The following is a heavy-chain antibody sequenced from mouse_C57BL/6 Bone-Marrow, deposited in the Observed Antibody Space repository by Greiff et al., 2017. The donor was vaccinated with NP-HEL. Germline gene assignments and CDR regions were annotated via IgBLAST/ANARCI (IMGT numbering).Heavy chain of an antibody. J-gene: IGHJ4*01. V-gene: IGHV1-55*01. CDR3: ARIYYYGSRPLAMDY. CDR1: GYTFPSYW. CDR2: IYPGSGST. Sequence: VQLQQPGAELVKPGASVKMSCKASGYTFPSYWITWVKQRPGQGLEWIGDIYPGSGSTNYNEKFKSKATLTVDTSSSTAYMQLSSLTSEDSAVYYCARIYYYGSRPLAMDYWGQGTSVTVSS. D-gene: IGHD1-1*01.